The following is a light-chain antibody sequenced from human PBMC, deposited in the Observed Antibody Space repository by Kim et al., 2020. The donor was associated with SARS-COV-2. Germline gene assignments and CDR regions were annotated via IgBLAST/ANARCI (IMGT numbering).Light chain of an antibody. Sequence: APEKTARITCGGNNIGSKSVPCYQPKPGQAPLLVIYYDSDRPSGIPERFSGSNSGNTATLTISRVEAGDEADYYCQVWDSSSDLLVFGGGTQLTVL. CDR2: YDS. V-gene: IGLV3-21*04. CDR1: NIGSKS. J-gene: IGLJ2*01. CDR3: QVWDSSSDLLV.